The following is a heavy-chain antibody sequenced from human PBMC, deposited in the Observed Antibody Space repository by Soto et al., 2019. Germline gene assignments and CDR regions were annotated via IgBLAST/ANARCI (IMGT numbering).Heavy chain of an antibody. D-gene: IGHD2-15*01. CDR1: GYVVSSDIAA. Sequence: SQTHSLTSAMFGYVVSSDIAASTLIRQSPSRFLEWLGRRYYRSKWYKEYAPSVKSRITINPDTSKNQFSLQLNSVRPEDTAVYYCARTVGWLDPWGQGTLVTV. V-gene: IGHV6-1*01. CDR3: ARTVGWLDP. J-gene: IGHJ5*02. CDR2: RYYRSKWYK.